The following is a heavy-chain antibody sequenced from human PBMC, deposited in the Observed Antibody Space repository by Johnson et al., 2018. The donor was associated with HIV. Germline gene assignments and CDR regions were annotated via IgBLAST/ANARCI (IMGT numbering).Heavy chain of an antibody. J-gene: IGHJ3*02. V-gene: IGHV3-7*03. CDR2: IKQDGSEK. D-gene: IGHD3-3*01. Sequence: VQLVESGGGVVQPGRSLRLSCAASGFTFSSYAMHWVRQAPGKGLEWVANIKQDGSEKYYVDSVKGRFTISRDNAKNSLYLQMNSLRAEDTAVYYCARDVMEDFWSGSFDAFDIWGQGTMVTVSS. CDR3: ARDVMEDFWSGSFDAFDI. CDR1: GFTFSSYA.